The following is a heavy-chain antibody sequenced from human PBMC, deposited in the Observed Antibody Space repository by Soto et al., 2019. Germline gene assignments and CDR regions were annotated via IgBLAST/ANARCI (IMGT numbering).Heavy chain of an antibody. CDR1: GGSISGGVHS. V-gene: IGHV4-30-4*01. D-gene: IGHD2-2*01. CDR2: IFDRGST. J-gene: IGHJ2*01. CDR3: AREIMPLTHDWYFDL. Sequence: QVQLQESGPGLVKPSETLSLTCTVSGGSISGGVHSWSWIREPPGKGLEWIGHIFDRGSTYYNPSLKSLLTISVDTSKNQFSLRLSSVTAADTAVYYCAREIMPLTHDWYFDLWGPGTLVTVSS.